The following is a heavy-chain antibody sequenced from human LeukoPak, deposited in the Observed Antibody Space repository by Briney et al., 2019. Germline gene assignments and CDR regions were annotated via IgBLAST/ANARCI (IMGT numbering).Heavy chain of an antibody. V-gene: IGHV3-74*01. CDR3: AREEHRLAESGTSAFDL. J-gene: IGHJ3*01. CDR1: GFTFSENW. D-gene: IGHD6-13*01. CDR2: INRDGGLT. Sequence: PGGSLRLSCVASGFTFSENWMHWVRQAPGKGLAWVSHINRDGGLTNYADSVKGRFTISRDNARNTVYLQMSSLRVEDTVIYFCAREEHRLAESGTSAFDLGGQGTLSPSLQ.